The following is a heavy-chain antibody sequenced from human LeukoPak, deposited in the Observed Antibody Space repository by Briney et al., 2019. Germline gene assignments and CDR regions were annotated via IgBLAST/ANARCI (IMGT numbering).Heavy chain of an antibody. V-gene: IGHV4-34*01. J-gene: IGHJ5*02. CDR3: ARASSWYFGWFDP. CDR1: GGSFSGYY. D-gene: IGHD6-13*01. CDR2: INHSGST. Sequence: PSETLSLTCAVYGGSFSGYYWSWNRQPPGKGLEWIGEINHSGSTNYNPSLKSRVTISVDTSKNQFSLKLSSVTAADTAVYYCARASSWYFGWFDPWGQGTLVTVSS.